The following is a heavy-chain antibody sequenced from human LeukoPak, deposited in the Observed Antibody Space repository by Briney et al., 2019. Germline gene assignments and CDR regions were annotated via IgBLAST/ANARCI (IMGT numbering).Heavy chain of an antibody. CDR3: TRVRQIQLRAPEGPFDY. CDR1: GFTFGDYA. V-gene: IGHV3-49*04. Sequence: GGSLRLSCTASGFTFGDYAMSWVRQAPGKGLEWVGFIRSKAYGGTTEYAASVKGRFTISRDDSKSIAYLQMNSLKTEDTAVYYCTRVRQIQLRAPEGPFDYWGQGTLVTVSS. CDR2: IRSKAYGGTT. J-gene: IGHJ4*02. D-gene: IGHD5-18*01.